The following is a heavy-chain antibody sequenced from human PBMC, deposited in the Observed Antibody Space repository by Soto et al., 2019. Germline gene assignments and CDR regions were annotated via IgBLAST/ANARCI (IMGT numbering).Heavy chain of an antibody. V-gene: IGHV3-21*01. CDR2: ISSTTNYI. J-gene: IGHJ4*02. CDR1: GFTFSRYS. Sequence: EVQLVESGGGLVRPGGSLRLSCAASGFTFSRYSMNWVRQAPGKGLEWVSSISSTTNYIYYADSMKGRFTVSRDNAKNSVYLDMNSLSAEDTAVYYCARESEDLTSNFDYWGQETLVTVSS. CDR3: ARESEDLTSNFDY.